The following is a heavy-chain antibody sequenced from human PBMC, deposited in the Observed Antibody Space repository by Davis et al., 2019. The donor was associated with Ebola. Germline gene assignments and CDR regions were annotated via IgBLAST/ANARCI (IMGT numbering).Heavy chain of an antibody. Sequence: GGSLRLSCAASGFTFSSYAMSWVRQAPGKGLEWVAFIRNDGRREYNGDSVKGRFTISRDNSKNTLYLQMNSLRVEDTAVYFCVREDRDFDYWGQGTLVTVSS. CDR3: VREDRDFDY. CDR1: GFTFSSYA. CDR2: IRNDGRRE. D-gene: IGHD3-22*01. V-gene: IGHV3-30*02. J-gene: IGHJ4*02.